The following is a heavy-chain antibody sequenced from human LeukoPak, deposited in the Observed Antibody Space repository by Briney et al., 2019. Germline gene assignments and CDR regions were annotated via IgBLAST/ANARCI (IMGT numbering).Heavy chain of an antibody. V-gene: IGHV3-7*01. Sequence: GGSLRLSCAASGFSFSSYWMTWVRQAPGKGLEWVANIKQDGNEKYYVDSVKGRFTISRDNAKNSLYLQMNSLRAEDTAVYYCAPQTMILVLGGQGTLVTVSS. D-gene: IGHD3-22*01. CDR2: IKQDGNEK. CDR3: APQTMILVL. CDR1: GFSFSSYW. J-gene: IGHJ4*02.